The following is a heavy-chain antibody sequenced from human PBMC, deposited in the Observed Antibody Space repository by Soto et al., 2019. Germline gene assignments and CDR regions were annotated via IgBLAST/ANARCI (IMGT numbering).Heavy chain of an antibody. D-gene: IGHD6-13*01. Sequence: GGSLRLSCAASGFTFSSYAMSWVRQAPGKGLEWVSAISGSGGSTYYADSVKGRFTISRDNAKNTLYLQMNSLRAEDTAVYYRARDWQQLGDYWGQGTLVTVSS. CDR1: GFTFSSYA. V-gene: IGHV3-23*01. CDR3: ARDWQQLGDY. CDR2: ISGSGGST. J-gene: IGHJ4*02.